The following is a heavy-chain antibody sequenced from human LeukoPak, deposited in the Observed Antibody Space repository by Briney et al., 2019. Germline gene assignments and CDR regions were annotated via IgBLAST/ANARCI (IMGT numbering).Heavy chain of an antibody. D-gene: IGHD2-15*01. V-gene: IGHV1-46*01. J-gene: IGHJ5*02. Sequence: ASVKVSCKASGYTFTSYYMHWVRQAPGQGLEWMGIINPSGGSTSYAQKFQGRVTMTRDTSTSTVYMELSRLRSEDTAVYYCARDIGYCSGGSCFYWFDPWGQGTLVIVSS. CDR1: GYTFTSYY. CDR2: INPSGGST. CDR3: ARDIGYCSGGSCFYWFDP.